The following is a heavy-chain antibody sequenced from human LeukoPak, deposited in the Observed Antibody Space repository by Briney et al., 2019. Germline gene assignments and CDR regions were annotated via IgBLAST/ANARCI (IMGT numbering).Heavy chain of an antibody. D-gene: IGHD3-3*01. V-gene: IGHV3-48*02. J-gene: IGHJ4*02. CDR3: ARRYDFWSGYLDY. CDR2: ITSSSSTI. CDR1: GFTLSSYS. Sequence: QSGGSLRLSCAASGFTLSSYSMNWVRQAPGKGLEWISYITSSSSTIYSADSVKGRFTISRDNAKNSLYLQMDSLRDEDTAVYYCARRYDFWSGYLDYWGQGTLVTVSS.